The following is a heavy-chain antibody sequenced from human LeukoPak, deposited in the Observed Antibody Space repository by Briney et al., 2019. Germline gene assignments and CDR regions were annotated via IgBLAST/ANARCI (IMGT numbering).Heavy chain of an antibody. CDR3: AQSSGWDSLKY. CDR2: INPNSGGT. V-gene: IGHV1-2*02. D-gene: IGHD6-19*01. CDR1: GHTFTGYY. Sequence: ASVKVSCRASGHTFTGYYMHWVRQAPGQGLEWMGWINPNSGGTNHAQKFQGRVSMTRDTSISTAYMELSRLRSDDTAVYYCAQSSGWDSLKYWGQGTLVTVSS. J-gene: IGHJ4*02.